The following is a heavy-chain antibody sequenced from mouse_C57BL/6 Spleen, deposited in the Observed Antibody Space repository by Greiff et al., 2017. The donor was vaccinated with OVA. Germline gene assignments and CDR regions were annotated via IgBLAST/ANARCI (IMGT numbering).Heavy chain of an antibody. CDR3: ARDAPPDYAFAY. Sequence: EVMLVESGGGLVQSGRSLRLSCATSGFTFSDFYMEWVRQAPGTGLEWIAASRNKANDYTTEYSASVKGRFIVSRDTSQSILYLQMNALRAEDTAIYYCARDAPPDYAFAYWGQGTLVTVSA. D-gene: IGHD2-4*01. V-gene: IGHV7-1*01. CDR2: SRNKANDYTT. CDR1: GFTFSDFY. J-gene: IGHJ3*01.